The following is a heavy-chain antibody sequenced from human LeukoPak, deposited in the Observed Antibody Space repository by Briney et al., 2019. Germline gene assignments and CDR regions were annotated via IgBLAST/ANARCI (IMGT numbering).Heavy chain of an antibody. J-gene: IGHJ3*02. V-gene: IGHV3-23*01. D-gene: IGHD1-26*01. CDR1: GFIFNNYA. Sequence: TGGSLRLSCAASGFIFNNYAMTWVRQAPGKGLEWVSAISGGGSTYYADSVKGRFTISRDNPKNALYLQMNSLRAEDTAVYYCAKSRWETYAVRAFDIWGQGTMVTVS. CDR3: AKSRWETYAVRAFDI. CDR2: ISGGGST.